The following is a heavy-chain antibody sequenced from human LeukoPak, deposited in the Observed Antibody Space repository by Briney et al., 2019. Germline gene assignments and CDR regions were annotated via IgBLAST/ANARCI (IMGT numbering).Heavy chain of an antibody. D-gene: IGHD2-2*01. CDR3: ARFFVSLVPGPTGLLNDY. V-gene: IGHV3-48*01. Sequence: GGSLRLPCVASGFSFSSYSMNWVRQAPGKGLEWISYISSRSDTIYYADSVKGRFTVSRDNANNSLHLQMNSLRAEDTAVYYCARFFVSLVPGPTGLLNDYWGQGTLVTVSS. CDR1: GFSFSSYS. J-gene: IGHJ4*02. CDR2: ISSRSDTI.